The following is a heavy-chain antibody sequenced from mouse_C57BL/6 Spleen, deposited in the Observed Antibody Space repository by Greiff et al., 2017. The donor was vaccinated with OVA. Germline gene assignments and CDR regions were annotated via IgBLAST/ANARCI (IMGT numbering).Heavy chain of an antibody. CDR2: INPNNGGT. J-gene: IGHJ4*01. CDR1: GYTFTGYY. CDR3: AREISNVSGDY. V-gene: IGHV1-26*01. Sequence: EVQLQQSGPELVKPGASVKISCKASGYTFTGYYMNWVKQSHGKSLEWIGDINPNNGGTSYNQKFKGKATLTVDKSSSTAYMELRSLTSEDSAVYYCAREISNVSGDYWGQGTSVTVSS. D-gene: IGHD6-2*01.